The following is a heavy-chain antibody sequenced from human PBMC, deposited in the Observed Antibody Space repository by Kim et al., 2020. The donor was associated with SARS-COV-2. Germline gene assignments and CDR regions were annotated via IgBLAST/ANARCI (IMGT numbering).Heavy chain of an antibody. Sequence: GGSLRLSCAASGFTFSSYGMHWVRQAPGKGLEWVAVIWYDGSNKYYADSVKGRFTISRDNSKNTLYLQMNSLRAEDTAVYYCARDLAMIGPFDYWGQGTLVTVSS. V-gene: IGHV3-33*01. CDR1: GFTFSSYG. CDR3: ARDLAMIGPFDY. J-gene: IGHJ4*02. D-gene: IGHD3-22*01. CDR2: IWYDGSNK.